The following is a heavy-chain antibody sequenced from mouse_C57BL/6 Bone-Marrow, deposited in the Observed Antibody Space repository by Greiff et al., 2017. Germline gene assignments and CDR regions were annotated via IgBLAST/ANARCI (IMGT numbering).Heavy chain of an antibody. CDR2: IYPRDGST. D-gene: IGHD2-9*01. V-gene: IGHV1-78*01. CDR1: GYTFTGYT. Sequence: QVQLQQSDAELVKPGASVKISCKASGYTFTGYTIHWIKQRPEQGLEWIGYIYPRDGSTKYNEKFKGKATLTVDTSSSTAYMQLNSLTSEDSAVYACATYCAYDEFAYWGQGTMVTVSA. CDR3: ATYCAYDEFAY. J-gene: IGHJ3*01.